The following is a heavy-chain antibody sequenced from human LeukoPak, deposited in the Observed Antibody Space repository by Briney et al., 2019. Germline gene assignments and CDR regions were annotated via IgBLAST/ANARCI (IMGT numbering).Heavy chain of an antibody. CDR3: ARVRYYYYMDV. J-gene: IGHJ6*03. Sequence: SETLSLTCTVSGGSISSSSYYWGWIRQPPGKGLEWIGSIYYSGSTYYNPSLRSRVTISVDTSKNQFSLKLSSVTAADTAVYYCARVRYYYYMDVWGKGTTVTISS. V-gene: IGHV4-39*07. CDR1: GGSISSSSYY. CDR2: IYYSGST.